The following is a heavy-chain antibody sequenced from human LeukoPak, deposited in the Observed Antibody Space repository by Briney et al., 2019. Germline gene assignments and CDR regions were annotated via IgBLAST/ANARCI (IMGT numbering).Heavy chain of an antibody. D-gene: IGHD3-10*01. CDR2: ISGSGGST. CDR1: GFTFSSYA. J-gene: IGHJ4*02. CDR3: AKAPPSYYYGSGSYIYFDY. Sequence: PGGSLRLSCAASGFTFSSYAMSWVRQAPGKGLEWVSAISGSGGSTYYADSVKGRFTISRDNSKNTLYLQMNSLRAEDTAVYYCAKAPPSYYYGSGSYIYFDYWGQGTLVTVS. V-gene: IGHV3-23*01.